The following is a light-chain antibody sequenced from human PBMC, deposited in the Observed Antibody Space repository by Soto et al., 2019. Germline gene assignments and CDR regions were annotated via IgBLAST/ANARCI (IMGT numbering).Light chain of an antibody. J-gene: IGKJ1*01. CDR1: QSVYNN. Sequence: EIVMTHSQATLSVSPWETATLSFRASQSVYNNLAGYQQRPGQAPRLLIHGASTRATGVPAKVSGSGSGTEFTLTTSSLQSEDFAVYYCQQHDSWPRTFGQGTKVDIK. V-gene: IGKV3-15*01. CDR2: GAS. CDR3: QQHDSWPRT.